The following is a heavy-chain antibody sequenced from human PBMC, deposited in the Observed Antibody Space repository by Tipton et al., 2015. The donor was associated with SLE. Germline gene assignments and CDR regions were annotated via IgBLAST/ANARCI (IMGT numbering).Heavy chain of an antibody. CDR3: ARGSPIYDILTGYYYFDY. D-gene: IGHD3-9*01. J-gene: IGHJ4*02. Sequence: LRLSCAVYGGSFSGYYWSWIRQPPGKGLEWIGKINHSGSTNYNPSLKSRVTISVDTSKNQFSLKLSSVTAADTAVYYCARGSPIYDILTGYYYFDYWGQGTLVTVSS. CDR1: GGSFSGYY. CDR2: INHSGST. V-gene: IGHV4-34*01.